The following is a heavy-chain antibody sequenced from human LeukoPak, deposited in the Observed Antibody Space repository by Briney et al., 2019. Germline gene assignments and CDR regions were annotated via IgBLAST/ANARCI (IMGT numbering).Heavy chain of an antibody. CDR2: ISSSSSYI. CDR3: ARDADSSGYYLDAFDI. D-gene: IGHD3-22*01. V-gene: IGHV3-21*01. J-gene: IGHJ3*02. Sequence: GGSLRLSCAASGFTFSSYSMNWVRQAPGKGLEWVSSISSSSSYIYYADSVKGRFTISRDNAKNSLYLQMNSLRAEDTAVYYCARDADSSGYYLDAFDIWGQGTMATVSS. CDR1: GFTFSSYS.